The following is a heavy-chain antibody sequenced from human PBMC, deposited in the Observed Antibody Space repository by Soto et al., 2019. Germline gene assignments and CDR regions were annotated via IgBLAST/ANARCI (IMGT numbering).Heavy chain of an antibody. V-gene: IGHV3-23*01. CDR2: ISGSGGST. CDR3: AKTVTTYYYDSSGSDFDY. CDR1: GFTFSSYA. J-gene: IGHJ4*02. D-gene: IGHD3-22*01. Sequence: GGSLRLSCAASGFTFSSYAMIWVRQAPGKGLEWVSAISGSGGSTYYADSVKGRFTISRDNSKNTLYLQMNSLRAEDTAVYYCAKTVTTYYYDSSGSDFDYWGQGTLVTVSS.